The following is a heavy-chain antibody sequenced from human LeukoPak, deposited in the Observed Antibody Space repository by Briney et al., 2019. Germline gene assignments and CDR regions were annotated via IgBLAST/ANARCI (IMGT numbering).Heavy chain of an antibody. CDR1: GLPFTSSA. CDR2: IVVGSGNT. Sequence: ASVHVSCHASGLPFTSSAMQWVRPARAHRHEWIGWIVVGSGNTNYPQQFQERVTINRKMSTSTAYMELSSLRSEDAAVYYCAARKRIVGAVGDAFDIWGQGTMVTVSS. CDR3: AARKRIVGAVGDAFDI. J-gene: IGHJ3*02. D-gene: IGHD1-26*01. V-gene: IGHV1-58*02.